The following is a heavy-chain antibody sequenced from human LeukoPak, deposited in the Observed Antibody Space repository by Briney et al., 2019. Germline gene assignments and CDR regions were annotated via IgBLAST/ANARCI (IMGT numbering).Heavy chain of an antibody. V-gene: IGHV3-7*01. CDR1: GFTFSNSW. CDR2: IKPNGSKI. D-gene: IGHD3-10*02. CDR3: VCSGPYAY. J-gene: IGHJ4*02. Sequence: GGSLRLSCAASGFTFSNSWINWVRQALGKGLEWVANIKPNGSKIYYVDSVKGRFTVSRDNAKNSPYLQMNSLRAEDTAVYYCVCSGPYAYWGQGTLVTVSS.